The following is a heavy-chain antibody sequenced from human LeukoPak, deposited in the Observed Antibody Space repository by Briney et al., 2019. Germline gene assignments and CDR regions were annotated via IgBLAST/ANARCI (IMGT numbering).Heavy chain of an antibody. J-gene: IGHJ4*02. D-gene: IGHD2-21*01. CDR1: GGSISSSTYY. CDR2: IYYSGST. V-gene: IGHV4-39*01. Sequence: SETLSLTCTVSGGSISSSTYYWGWIRQPPGKGLEWIGSIYYSGSTSYNPSLKSRVTISVDTSKNQFSLKLDSVTAADTAVYYCARNASDCGTSYFEYWGQGTLVSVSS. CDR3: ARNASDCGTSYFEY.